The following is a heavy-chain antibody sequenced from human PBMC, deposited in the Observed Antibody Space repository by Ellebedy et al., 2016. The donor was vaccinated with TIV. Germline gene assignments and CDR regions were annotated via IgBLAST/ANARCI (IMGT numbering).Heavy chain of an antibody. CDR3: APALGIAVAGAPA. V-gene: IGHV4-59*05. Sequence: GSLRLSCSVSGGSISRYYWTWIRQPPGKGLEWLGSIYYSGSTYYSPSLKSRVTISGDTSKNQFSLKLSSVTAADTAVYYCAPALGIAVAGAPAWGQGTLVTVSS. D-gene: IGHD6-19*01. CDR2: IYYSGST. CDR1: GGSISRYY. J-gene: IGHJ4*02.